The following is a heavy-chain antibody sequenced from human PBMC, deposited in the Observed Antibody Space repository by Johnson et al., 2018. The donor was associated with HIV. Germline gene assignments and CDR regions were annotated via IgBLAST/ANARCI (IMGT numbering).Heavy chain of an antibody. J-gene: IGHJ3*01. CDR1: GFTFSDYF. V-gene: IGHV3-72*01. Sequence: VQLVESGVGLVKPGGSLRLSCDTSGFTFSDYFIDWVRQAPGRGLEWLGRARNEANSYTIEYAASVRGRFSISRDHSKNSVFLQMNSLKTEDTAVYYCARGYGVYATSFDVWGQGTVVAVSS. CDR3: ARGYGVYATSFDV. D-gene: IGHD5/OR15-5a*01. CDR2: ARNEANSYTI.